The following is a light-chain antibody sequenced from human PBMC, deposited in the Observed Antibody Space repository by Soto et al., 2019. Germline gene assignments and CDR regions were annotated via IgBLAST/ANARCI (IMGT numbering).Light chain of an antibody. V-gene: IGKV1-39*01. CDR2: TTS. CDR1: PTISDY. Sequence: DIQMTQSPSSLSASVGDRATTTCRTSPTISDYLNWYQQKPGKAPTLLIYTTSNLQSGVPSRFSGSGSATHFTLTISSLQPEDFASYYCQQMYTIPLTFGGGTKVDI. J-gene: IGKJ4*01. CDR3: QQMYTIPLT.